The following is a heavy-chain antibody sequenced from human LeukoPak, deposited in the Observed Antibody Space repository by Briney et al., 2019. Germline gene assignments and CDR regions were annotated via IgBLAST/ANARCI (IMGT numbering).Heavy chain of an antibody. Sequence: GGSLRLSCAASGFTFSSYGMHWVRQAPGKGLEWVSYISSSGSTIYYAGSVKGRFTISRDNAKNSLYLQMNSLRAEDTAVYYCARSFLGYDYVWGSYPHWGQGTLVTVSS. CDR2: ISSSGSTI. D-gene: IGHD3-16*02. V-gene: IGHV3-48*04. CDR1: GFTFSSYG. CDR3: ARSFLGYDYVWGSYPH. J-gene: IGHJ4*02.